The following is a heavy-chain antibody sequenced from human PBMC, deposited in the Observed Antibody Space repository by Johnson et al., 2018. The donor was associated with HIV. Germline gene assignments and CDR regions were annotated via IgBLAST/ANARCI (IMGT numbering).Heavy chain of an antibody. Sequence: VQLVESGGGLVQPGGSLRLSCAASGFTVSSNYMNWVRQAPGKGLEWVSVIYSGGTTYYADSVKGRFTISRDNAKNSLYLQMNSLGAEDTAVYSCARGVVYRRAFEIWGQATIVTVSS. J-gene: IGHJ3*02. V-gene: IGHV3-66*01. CDR3: ARGVVYRRAFEI. CDR2: IYSGGTT. D-gene: IGHD2-8*02. CDR1: GFTVSSNY.